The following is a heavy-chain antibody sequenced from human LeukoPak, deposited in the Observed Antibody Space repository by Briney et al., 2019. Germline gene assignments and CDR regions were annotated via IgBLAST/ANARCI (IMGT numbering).Heavy chain of an antibody. CDR3: ARGYSSSDLDY. CDR2: ITTSSGTI. CDR1: GFTFSSYS. Sequence: PGGSLRLSCAASGFTFSSYSMNWVRQAPGKGLEWVSYITTSSGTIYYADSVKGRFTISRDNAKNSLYLQMNSLRAEDTAVYYCARGYSSSDLDYWGQGTLITVSS. D-gene: IGHD6-6*01. J-gene: IGHJ4*02. V-gene: IGHV3-48*01.